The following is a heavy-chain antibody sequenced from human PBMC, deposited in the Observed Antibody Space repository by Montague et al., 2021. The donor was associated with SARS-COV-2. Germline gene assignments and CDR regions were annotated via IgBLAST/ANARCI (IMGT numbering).Heavy chain of an antibody. J-gene: IGHJ6*02. CDR1: GFTFSSYG. V-gene: IGHV3-33*01. CDR2: IWYDGSNK. D-gene: IGHD3-3*01. CDR3: ARDKRDSYDFWSGYCTDYYYGMDV. Sequence: SLRLSCAASGFTFSSYGMHWVRQAPGKGLEWVSVIWYDGSNKYYADSVKGRFTISRDNSKNTLYLQMNSLRAEDTAVYYCARDKRDSYDFWSGYCTDYYYGMDVWGQGTTVTVSS.